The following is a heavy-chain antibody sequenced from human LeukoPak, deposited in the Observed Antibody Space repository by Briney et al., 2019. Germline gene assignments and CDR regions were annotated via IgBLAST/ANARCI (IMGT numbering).Heavy chain of an antibody. CDR2: IKQDGSEK. Sequence: GGSLRLSCATSGFIFSSHWMSWVRQAPGKGLEWVANIKQDGSEKYYVDSVKGRFTISRDNAKNSLYLQMNSLRAEDTAVYYCARDVVHGDYYFDYWGQGTLVTVSS. CDR1: GFIFSSHW. V-gene: IGHV3-7*01. J-gene: IGHJ4*02. D-gene: IGHD4-17*01. CDR3: ARDVVHGDYYFDY.